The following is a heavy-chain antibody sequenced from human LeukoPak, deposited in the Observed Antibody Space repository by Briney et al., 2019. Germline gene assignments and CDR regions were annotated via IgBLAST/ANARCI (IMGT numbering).Heavy chain of an antibody. Sequence: TGGSLRLSCAASRFTLSSYAMNWVRQAPGKGLEWVSTVTGTAATTSYADSVKGRFTISKDNSKNTLYLQMNSLRAEDTAIYYCANDPDGTYEYSYYYNDVWGKGTTVTVSS. D-gene: IGHD3-3*01. CDR3: ANDPDGTYEYSYYYNDV. CDR2: VTGTAATT. CDR1: RFTLSSYA. V-gene: IGHV3-23*01. J-gene: IGHJ6*03.